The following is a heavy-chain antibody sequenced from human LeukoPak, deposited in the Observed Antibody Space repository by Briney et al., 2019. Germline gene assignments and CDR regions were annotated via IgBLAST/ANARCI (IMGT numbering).Heavy chain of an antibody. Sequence: PSETLSLTCTVSVASFNTHYWTWIRQPPGKGLEWIGYISYGGSTNYNPSLKSRVTISVDTSKNQFFLRLTSLTAADTAVYYCARDPTTVTKGFDIWGQGTMVTVSS. J-gene: IGHJ3*02. CDR3: ARDPTTVTKGFDI. V-gene: IGHV4-59*11. CDR1: VASFNTHY. D-gene: IGHD4-17*01. CDR2: ISYGGST.